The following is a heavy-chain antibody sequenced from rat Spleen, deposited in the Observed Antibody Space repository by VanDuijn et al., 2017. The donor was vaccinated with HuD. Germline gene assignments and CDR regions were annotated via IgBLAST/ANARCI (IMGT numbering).Heavy chain of an antibody. V-gene: IGHV5S23*01. CDR3: ARRHYGYTDYFDY. J-gene: IGHJ2*01. D-gene: IGHD1-9*01. Sequence: EVQLVESGGGLVQPGRSLKLSCAASGFTFSDYDMAWVRQGPTKGLEWVTSISPSGRKTYYRDSVKGRFTISRDNAKSTLSLQMDSLRSEDTATYYCARRHYGYTDYFDYWGQGVMVTVSS. CDR1: GFTFSDYD. CDR2: ISPSGRKT.